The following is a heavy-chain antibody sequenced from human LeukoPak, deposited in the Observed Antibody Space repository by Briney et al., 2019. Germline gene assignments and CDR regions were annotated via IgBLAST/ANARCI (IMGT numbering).Heavy chain of an antibody. CDR1: GYTFTAYY. V-gene: IGHV1-2*02. Sequence: PEASVKVSCKTSGYTFTAYYMHWVRQAPGQGLEWMGWINPNDGGTNYAQNFQGRVTVTRDTSINTVYMEVNRPTSDDTAVYYCAREDTFAPFSYWGQGTLVTVSS. J-gene: IGHJ4*02. CDR3: AREDTFAPFSY. D-gene: IGHD5-18*01. CDR2: INPNDGGT.